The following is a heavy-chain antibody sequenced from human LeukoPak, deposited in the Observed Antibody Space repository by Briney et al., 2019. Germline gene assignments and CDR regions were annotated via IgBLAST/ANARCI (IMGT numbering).Heavy chain of an antibody. V-gene: IGHV3-23*01. D-gene: IGHD4-17*01. Sequence: PGGSLRLSCAASGFTFKNYAMKWVRQAPGKGLEWVSSISDSGDSRYYADSVKGRFTISRDNSRNTLHLQMNSLRAEDTAVYYCARELSGDQKDYYYYYGMDVWGQGNTVTVSS. CDR2: ISDSGDSR. CDR1: GFTFKNYA. J-gene: IGHJ6*02. CDR3: ARELSGDQKDYYYYYGMDV.